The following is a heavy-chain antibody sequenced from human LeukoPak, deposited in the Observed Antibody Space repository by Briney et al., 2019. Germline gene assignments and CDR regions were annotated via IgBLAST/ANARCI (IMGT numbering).Heavy chain of an antibody. V-gene: IGHV3-23*01. CDR1: GFTFSKYA. Sequence: PGGSLRLSCAASGFTFSKYAMSWVRQAPGKGLEWVSVISGRGGSTNYADSVKGRFTISRDNSKNTLYLQMNSLRAEDTAVYYCAKDSSLYYFDYWGQGTLVTVSS. CDR3: AKDSSLYYFDY. CDR2: ISGRGGST. J-gene: IGHJ4*02.